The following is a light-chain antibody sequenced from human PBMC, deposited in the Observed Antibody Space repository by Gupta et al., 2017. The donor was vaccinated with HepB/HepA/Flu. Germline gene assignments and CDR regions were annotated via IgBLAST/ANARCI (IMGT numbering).Light chain of an antibody. Sequence: SYELTQPPSVSVSPGQAANITCSGDKVGDTHASWYQQETAKTPVLFIHQDIKRPPGIPERFSGSNSGNTATLTISGTQAMDEADYHCQAWDSSTGVFGGGTKLTVL. J-gene: IGLJ2*01. V-gene: IGLV3-1*01. CDR3: QAWDSSTGV. CDR2: QDI. CDR1: KVGDTH.